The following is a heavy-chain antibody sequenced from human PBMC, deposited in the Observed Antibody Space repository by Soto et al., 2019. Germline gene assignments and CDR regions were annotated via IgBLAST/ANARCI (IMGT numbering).Heavy chain of an antibody. D-gene: IGHD2-8*01. Sequence: QVQLQESGPGLVKPSETLSLTCTVSGGSISGGVHSWSWIRQPPGKGLEWIGHIFDSGSTYYNPSLKSRLTISVDTCKNQFSLRLSSVTAADTAVYYCAREIMPLTNDWYFDLWGRGTLFTVSS. J-gene: IGHJ2*01. CDR1: GGSISGGVHS. CDR3: AREIMPLTNDWYFDL. CDR2: IFDSGST. V-gene: IGHV4-30-4*01.